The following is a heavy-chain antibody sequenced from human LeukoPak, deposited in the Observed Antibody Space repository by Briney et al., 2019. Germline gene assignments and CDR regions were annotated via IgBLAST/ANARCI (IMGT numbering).Heavy chain of an antibody. V-gene: IGHV3-21*01. CDR3: ARLPYPDAFDI. CDR1: GFTFSSYS. J-gene: IGHJ3*02. CDR2: ISSSSSYI. Sequence: GGSLRLSCAASGFTFSSYSMNWVRQAPGKGLEWVSSISSSSSYIYYADSVKGRFTTSRDNAKNSLYLQMNSLRAEDTAVYYCARLPYPDAFDIWGQGTMVTVSS.